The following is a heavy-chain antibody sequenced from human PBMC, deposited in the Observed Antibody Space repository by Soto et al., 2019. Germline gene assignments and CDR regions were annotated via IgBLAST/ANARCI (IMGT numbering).Heavy chain of an antibody. V-gene: IGHV4-31*03. J-gene: IGHJ6*02. D-gene: IGHD2-15*01. CDR3: ARDSVDDYYGMDV. CDR1: GGSISSGGYY. Sequence: QVQLQESGPGLVKPSQTLSLTCTVSGGSISSGGYYWSWLRQHPGKGLEWIGYIYYSGSTCYNPSLKSRVTISVDTSKHQCSLKLSSVTAADTAVYYCARDSVDDYYGMDVWGQGTTVTVSS. CDR2: IYYSGST.